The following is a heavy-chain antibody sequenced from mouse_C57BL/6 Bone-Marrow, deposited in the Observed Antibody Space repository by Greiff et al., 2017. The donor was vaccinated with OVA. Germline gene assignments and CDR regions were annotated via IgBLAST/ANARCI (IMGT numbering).Heavy chain of an antibody. J-gene: IGHJ3*01. CDR1: GYTFTSYW. V-gene: IGHV1-76*01. CDR2: IYPGSGNT. D-gene: IGHD2-1*01. Sequence: QVQLQQPGAELVKPGASVKVSCKASGYTFTSYWMHWVKQRPGQGLEWIARIYPGSGNTYYNEKFKGKATLTAEKSSSTAYMQLSSLTSEDSAVYFCAREDYYGNYDWFAYWGQGTLVTVSA. CDR3: AREDYYGNYDWFAY.